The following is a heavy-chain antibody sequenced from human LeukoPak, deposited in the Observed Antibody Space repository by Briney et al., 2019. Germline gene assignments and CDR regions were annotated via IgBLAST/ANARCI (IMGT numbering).Heavy chain of an antibody. J-gene: IGHJ4*02. Sequence: GGSLRLSCAASGFTFSSYVMHWVRQAPGKGLEWVAIISYDGSNEYYADSVKGRFTISRDNSKNTLYLQMNSLRAEDTAVYYCAKLTAGFVVGENPDYWGQGTLVTVSS. CDR3: AKLTAGFVVGENPDY. D-gene: IGHD2-21*01. V-gene: IGHV3-30*04. CDR2: ISYDGSNE. CDR1: GFTFSSYV.